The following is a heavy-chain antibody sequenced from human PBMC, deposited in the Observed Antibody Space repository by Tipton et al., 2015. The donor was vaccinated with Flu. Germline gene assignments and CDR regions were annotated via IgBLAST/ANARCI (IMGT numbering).Heavy chain of an antibody. CDR2: ISSSSDYI. D-gene: IGHD3-22*01. V-gene: IGHV3-21*01. CDR1: RFTFSSYT. J-gene: IGHJ4*02. Sequence: SLRLSCAASRFTFSSYTMNWVRQAPGKGLEWVSSISSSSDYIYYADSVKGRFTISRDNAENSLYLQVNSLRAEDTAVYYCAVVIRRWNFDYWGLGTLVTVSS. CDR3: AVVIRRWNFDY.